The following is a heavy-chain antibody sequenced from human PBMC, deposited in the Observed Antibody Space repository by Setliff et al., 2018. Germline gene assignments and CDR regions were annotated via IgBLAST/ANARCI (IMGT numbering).Heavy chain of an antibody. V-gene: IGHV1-3*01. CDR3: ARDSADDYGDYVDWFDP. CDR1: GYPFGSYA. D-gene: IGHD4-17*01. CDR2: INGGSGKT. J-gene: IGHJ5*02. Sequence: ASVKVSCKTSGYPFGSYAMHWLRQAPGQRPGWMGWINGGSGKTRYSQKFQGRVTITTDRSASTGYMEMVSLSNEDTAIYYCARDSADDYGDYVDWFDPWGQGTLVTVSS.